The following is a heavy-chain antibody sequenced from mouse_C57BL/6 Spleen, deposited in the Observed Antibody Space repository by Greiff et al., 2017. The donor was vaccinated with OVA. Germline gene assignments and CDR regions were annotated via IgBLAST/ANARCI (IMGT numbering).Heavy chain of an antibody. D-gene: IGHD2-1*01. CDR3: ARSTISFDY. Sequence: VQLQQPGAELVKPGASVKMSCKASGYTFTSYWITWVKQRPGQGLEWIGEIYPGSGSTNYNEKFKSKATLTVDTSSSTAYMQLSSLTSEDAAVYYCARSTISFDYWGQGTTLTVSS. CDR2: IYPGSGST. J-gene: IGHJ2*01. CDR1: GYTFTSYW. V-gene: IGHV1-55*01.